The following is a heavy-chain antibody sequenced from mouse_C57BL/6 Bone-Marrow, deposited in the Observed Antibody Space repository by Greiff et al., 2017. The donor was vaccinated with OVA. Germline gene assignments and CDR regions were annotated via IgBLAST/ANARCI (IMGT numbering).Heavy chain of an antibody. D-gene: IGHD2-3*01. Sequence: EVKLVESGGGLVQPGGSLKLSCAASGFTFSDYGMAWVRQAPRKGPEWVAFISNLAYSIYYADTVTGRFTISRENAKNTLYLEMSSLRSEDTAMYYCARRMGGAMDYWGQGTSVTVSS. CDR1: GFTFSDYG. V-gene: IGHV5-15*01. J-gene: IGHJ4*01. CDR2: ISNLAYSI. CDR3: ARRMGGAMDY.